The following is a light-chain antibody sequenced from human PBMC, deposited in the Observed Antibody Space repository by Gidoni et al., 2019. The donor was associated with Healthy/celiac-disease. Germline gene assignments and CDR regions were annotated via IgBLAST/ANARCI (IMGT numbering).Light chain of an antibody. CDR1: QSVSSSY. V-gene: IGKV3-20*01. J-gene: IGKJ1*01. Sequence: DIVLTQSPGTLSLSPGERATLSCRASQSVSSSYLAWYQQKPGQAPRLLIYGASSRATGIPDRFSGSGSGTDFTLTISRLEPEDFAVYYCQQYGRPWTFGQXTKVEIK. CDR2: GAS. CDR3: QQYGRPWT.